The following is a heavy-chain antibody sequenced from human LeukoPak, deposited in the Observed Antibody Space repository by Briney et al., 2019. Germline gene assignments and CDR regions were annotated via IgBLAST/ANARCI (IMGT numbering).Heavy chain of an antibody. Sequence: ASVKVSCKASVFTFSSSAVQWVRQARGQHLEWIGWIGVGSGSTSYAQEFQERVTITRDMSTTTAYLELSSLRPEDTAVYYCAAERYSDSCCWFDPWGQGTLVTVSS. J-gene: IGHJ5*02. CDR2: IGVGSGST. CDR1: VFTFSSSA. D-gene: IGHD6-13*01. CDR3: AAERYSDSCCWFDP. V-gene: IGHV1-58*01.